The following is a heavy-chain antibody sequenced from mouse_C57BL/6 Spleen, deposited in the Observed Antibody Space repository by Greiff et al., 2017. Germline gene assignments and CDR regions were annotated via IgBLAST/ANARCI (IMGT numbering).Heavy chain of an antibody. CDR2: IYPGDGDT. CDR3: ARRFITTVVATDYAMDY. Sequence: QVQLQQSGPELVKPGASVKISCKASGYAFSSSWMNWVKQRPGKGLEWIGRIYPGDGDTNYNGKFKGKATLTADKSSSTAYMQLSSLTSEDSAVYFCARRFITTVVATDYAMDYWGQGTSVTVSS. D-gene: IGHD1-1*01. V-gene: IGHV1-82*01. CDR1: GYAFSSSW. J-gene: IGHJ4*01.